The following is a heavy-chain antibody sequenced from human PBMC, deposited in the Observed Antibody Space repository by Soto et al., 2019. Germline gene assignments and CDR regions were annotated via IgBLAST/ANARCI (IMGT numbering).Heavy chain of an antibody. D-gene: IGHD4-4*01. CDR2: IKSKTDGGTT. Sequence: GGSLRLSCAASGFTFSNAWMNWVRQAPGKGLEWVGRIKSKTDGGTTDYAAPVKGRFTISRDDSKNTLYLQMNSLKTEDTAVYYCTTIVHDYSNHGDEVYFDYWGQGTLVTVSS. CDR3: TTIVHDYSNHGDEVYFDY. V-gene: IGHV3-15*07. J-gene: IGHJ4*02. CDR1: GFTFSNAW.